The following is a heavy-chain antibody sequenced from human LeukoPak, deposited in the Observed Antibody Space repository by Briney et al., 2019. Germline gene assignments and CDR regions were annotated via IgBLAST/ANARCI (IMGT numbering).Heavy chain of an antibody. V-gene: IGHV3-30-3*01. J-gene: IGHJ5*02. CDR1: GFTFSSYA. Sequence: GGSLRLSCAASGFTFSSYAMHWVRQAPGKGLEWVAVISYDGSNKYYADSVKGRFTISRDNSKNTLYLQMNSLRAEDTAVYYCARGQNGDYTVDWFDPWGQGTLVTVSS. D-gene: IGHD4-17*01. CDR3: ARGQNGDYTVDWFDP. CDR2: ISYDGSNK.